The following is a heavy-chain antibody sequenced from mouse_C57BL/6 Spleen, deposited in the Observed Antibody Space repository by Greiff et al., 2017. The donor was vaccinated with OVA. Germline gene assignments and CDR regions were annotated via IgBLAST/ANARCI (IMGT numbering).Heavy chain of an antibody. CDR3: ARDQPYFDV. D-gene: IGHD6-1*01. CDR2: ISYDGSN. V-gene: IGHV3-6*01. Sequence: EVQLQESGPGLVKPSQSLSLTCSVTGYSFTSGYYWNWIRQFPGNKLEWMGYISYDGSNNYNPSLKNRISITRDTSKNQFFLKLNSVTTEDTATYYCARDQPYFDVWGTGTTVTVSS. CDR1: GYSFTSGYY. J-gene: IGHJ1*03.